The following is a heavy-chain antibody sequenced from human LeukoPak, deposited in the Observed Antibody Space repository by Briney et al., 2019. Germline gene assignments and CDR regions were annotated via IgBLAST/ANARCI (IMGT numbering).Heavy chain of an antibody. CDR2: INHSGSN. D-gene: IGHD2-15*01. CDR3: ARGILGYCSGGSCYSFPH. CDR1: GGSFSGYY. V-gene: IGHV4-34*01. Sequence: PSETLSLTCAVYGGSFSGYYWSWIRQPPGKGLEWIGEINHSGSNNYNPSLKSRVTISVDTSKNQFSLKLSSVTAADTAVYYCARGILGYCSGGSCYSFPHWGQGTLVTVSS. J-gene: IGHJ1*01.